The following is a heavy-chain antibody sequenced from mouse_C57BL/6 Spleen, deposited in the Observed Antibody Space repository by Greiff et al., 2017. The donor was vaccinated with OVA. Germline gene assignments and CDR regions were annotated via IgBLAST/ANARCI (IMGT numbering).Heavy chain of an antibody. V-gene: IGHV3-6*01. D-gene: IGHD3-2*02. CDR2: ISYDGSN. Sequence: ESGPGLVKPSQSLSLTCSVNGYSITSGYYWNWIRQFPGNKLEWMGYISYDGSNNYNPSLKNRISITRDTSKNQFFLKLNSVTTEDTATYYCARDRTAQRFAYWGQGTLVTVSA. J-gene: IGHJ3*01. CDR1: GYSITSGYY. CDR3: ARDRTAQRFAY.